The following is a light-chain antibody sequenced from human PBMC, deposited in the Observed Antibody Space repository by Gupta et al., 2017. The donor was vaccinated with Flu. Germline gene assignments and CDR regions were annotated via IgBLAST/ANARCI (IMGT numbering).Light chain of an antibody. V-gene: IGKV3-15*01. CDR3: QQYKHWPRT. CDR2: LAS. CDR1: QSVSSN. Sequence: EIVMTQSPATLSVSPGERATLSCRASQSVSSNLAWYQQKPGRPPRLLMYLASTRATGIPARFSGSGSGTXFTLTIXSLQSEDFAVYYCQQYKHWPRTFGXGTKVEIK. J-gene: IGKJ1*01.